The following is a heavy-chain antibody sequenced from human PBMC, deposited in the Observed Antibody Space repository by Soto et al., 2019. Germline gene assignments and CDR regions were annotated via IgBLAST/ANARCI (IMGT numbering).Heavy chain of an antibody. V-gene: IGHV3-30*18. Sequence: SLRLSCAASGFTFSSYGMHWVRQAPGKGLEWVAVISYDGSNKYYADSVKGRFTISRDNSKNTLYLQMNSLRAEDTAVYYCAKDRITMVRGYYYYGMDVWGQGTTVTVSS. CDR3: AKDRITMVRGYYYYGMDV. CDR2: ISYDGSNK. CDR1: GFTFSSYG. D-gene: IGHD3-10*01. J-gene: IGHJ6*02.